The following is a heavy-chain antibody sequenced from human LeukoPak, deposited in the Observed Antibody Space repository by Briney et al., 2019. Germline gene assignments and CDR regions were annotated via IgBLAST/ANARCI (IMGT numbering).Heavy chain of an antibody. Sequence: GGSLRLSCAASGFTFSSYWMHWVRQAPGKGLVWVSRINSDGSSTSYADSVKGRFTISRDNAKNTLYLQMNSLRPEDTAVYYCAKIGYCSSASCLGDTFEIWGQGTMVTVSS. V-gene: IGHV3-74*01. J-gene: IGHJ3*02. CDR3: AKIGYCSSASCLGDTFEI. D-gene: IGHD2-2*01. CDR2: INSDGSST. CDR1: GFTFSSYW.